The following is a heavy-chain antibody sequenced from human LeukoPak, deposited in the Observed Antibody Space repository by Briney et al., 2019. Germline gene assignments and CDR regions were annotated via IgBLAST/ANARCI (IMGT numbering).Heavy chain of an antibody. Sequence: ASVKVSCKASGGTFSSYAISWVRQAPGQGLEWMGGIIPIFGTANYAQKFQGRVTITADESTSTAYMELSSLRSEDTAVYYCARELTYYYGSGSYSDLDYWGQGTLVTVSS. D-gene: IGHD3-10*01. V-gene: IGHV1-69*01. J-gene: IGHJ4*02. CDR3: ARELTYYYGSGSYSDLDY. CDR1: GGTFSSYA. CDR2: IIPIFGTA.